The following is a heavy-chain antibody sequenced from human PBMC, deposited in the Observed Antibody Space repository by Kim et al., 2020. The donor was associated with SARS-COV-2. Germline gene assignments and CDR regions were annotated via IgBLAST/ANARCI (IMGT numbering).Heavy chain of an antibody. D-gene: IGHD3-22*01. J-gene: IGHJ6*02. CDR1: GYTFTSYY. Sequence: ASVKVSCKASGYTFTSYYMHWVRQAPGQGLEWMGIINPSGGSTSYAQKFQGRVTMTRDTSTSTVYMELSSLRSEDTAVYYCAKSGYYFPYSGYYGMDVWGQGTTVTVSS. CDR3: AKSGYYFPYSGYYGMDV. V-gene: IGHV1-46*01. CDR2: INPSGGST.